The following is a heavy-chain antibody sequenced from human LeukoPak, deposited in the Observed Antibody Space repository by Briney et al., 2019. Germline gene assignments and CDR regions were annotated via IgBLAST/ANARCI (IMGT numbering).Heavy chain of an antibody. Sequence: PGGSLRLSCAASGFTFSSNWMHWVRQAPGKGLVWVSRINEDGSTTNYADSVKGRSTIFRDNAKNTLYLQMNSLRAEDTAVYYCAKAGVYSSSWSVDYWGQGTLVTVSS. J-gene: IGHJ4*02. CDR3: AKAGVYSSSWSVDY. V-gene: IGHV3-74*01. CDR1: GFTFSSNW. D-gene: IGHD6-13*01. CDR2: INEDGSTT.